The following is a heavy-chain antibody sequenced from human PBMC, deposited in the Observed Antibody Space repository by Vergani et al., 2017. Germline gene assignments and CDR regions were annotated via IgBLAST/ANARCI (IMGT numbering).Heavy chain of an antibody. CDR1: GFTFSSYA. Sequence: EVQLLESGGGLVQPGGSLRLSCAASGFTFSSYAMSWVRQAPGKGREWASAISGSGGSTYYADSVKGRCTIARDNSKNTLYLQMNSLRAEDTAVYYCAKSWIVPAVRHAFDIWGQGTMVTVSS. J-gene: IGHJ3*02. CDR3: AKSWIVPAVRHAFDI. V-gene: IGHV3-23*01. D-gene: IGHD2-2*01. CDR2: ISGSGGST.